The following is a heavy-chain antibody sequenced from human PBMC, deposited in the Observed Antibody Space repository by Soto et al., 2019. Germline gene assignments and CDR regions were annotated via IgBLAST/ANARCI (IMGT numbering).Heavy chain of an antibody. CDR3: ARGCIAARPAWFDP. V-gene: IGHV3-74*01. D-gene: IGHD6-6*01. CDR1: GFTFSSYW. J-gene: IGHJ5*02. CDR2: INSDGSST. Sequence: GGSLRLSCAASGFTFSSYWMRWVRQAPGKGLVWVSRINSDGSSTSYADSVKGRFTISRDNAKNTLYLQMNSLRAEDTAVYYCARGCIAARPAWFDPWGQGTLVTVSS.